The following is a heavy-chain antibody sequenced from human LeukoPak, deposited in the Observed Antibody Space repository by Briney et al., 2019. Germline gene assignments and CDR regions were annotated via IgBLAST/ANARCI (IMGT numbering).Heavy chain of an antibody. Sequence: GGSLRLSCAVSGFTFSSYAMSWVRQAPGKGLEWVSAISGSGGSTYYADSVKGRFTISRDNSKNTLYLQMNSLRAEDTAVYYCAKDSRGSSGWYWFDPWGQGTLVTVSS. D-gene: IGHD6-19*01. CDR2: ISGSGGST. CDR3: AKDSRGSSGWYWFDP. V-gene: IGHV3-23*01. CDR1: GFTFSSYA. J-gene: IGHJ5*02.